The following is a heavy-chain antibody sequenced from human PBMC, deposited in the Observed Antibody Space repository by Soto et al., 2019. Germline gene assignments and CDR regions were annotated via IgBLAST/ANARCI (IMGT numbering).Heavy chain of an antibody. Sequence: GGSLRLSCAASGFTVSSNYMSWVRQAPGKGLEWVSVIYSGGSTYYADSVKGRFTISRDNSKNTLYLQMNSLRAEDTAVYYCARDRRGQWLAATDAFDIWGQGTMVTVSS. J-gene: IGHJ3*02. V-gene: IGHV3-66*01. CDR1: GFTVSSNY. CDR2: IYSGGST. CDR3: ARDRRGQWLAATDAFDI. D-gene: IGHD6-19*01.